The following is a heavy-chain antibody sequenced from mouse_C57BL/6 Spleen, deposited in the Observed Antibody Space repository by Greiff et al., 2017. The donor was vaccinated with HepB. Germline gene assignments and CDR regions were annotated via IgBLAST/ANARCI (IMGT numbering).Heavy chain of an antibody. J-gene: IGHJ2*01. V-gene: IGHV1-74*01. CDR2: IHPSDSDT. Sequence: QVQLKQPGAELVKPGASVKVSCKASGYTFTSYWMHWVKQRPGQGLEWIGRIHPSDSDTNYNQKFKGKATLTVDKSSSTAYMQLSSLTSEDSAVYYCAISPIYYYGSIFDYWGQGTTLTVSS. D-gene: IGHD1-1*01. CDR3: AISPIYYYGSIFDY. CDR1: GYTFTSYW.